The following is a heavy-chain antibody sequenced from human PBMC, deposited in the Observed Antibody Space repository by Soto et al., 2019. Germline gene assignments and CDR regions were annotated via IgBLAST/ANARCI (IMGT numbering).Heavy chain of an antibody. J-gene: IGHJ4*02. V-gene: IGHV1-69*01. Sequence: QVQLVQSGAEVKKPGSSVKVSCKTSGGTFPSYAVSWVRQAPGQGLEWMGGILPLFGTTRFAEKFQGRLSITGDQSTATAFMELSSLRSEDTATYFCARDSRPTTSPVLSFFDSWGQGTLVTVSS. CDR3: ARDSRPTTSPVLSFFDS. CDR2: ILPLFGTT. CDR1: GGTFPSYA. D-gene: IGHD1-1*01.